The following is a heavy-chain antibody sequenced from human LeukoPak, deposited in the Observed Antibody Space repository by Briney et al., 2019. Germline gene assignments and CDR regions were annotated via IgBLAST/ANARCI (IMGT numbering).Heavy chain of an antibody. J-gene: IGHJ4*02. CDR3: ARATGDYYGSGTAPQDILYFDY. Sequence: GGSLRLSCAASGFTFSSYAMSWVRQAPGKGLEWVSAISGSGGSTYYADSVKGRFTISRDNSKNTLYLQMNSLRAEDTAVYYCARATGDYYGSGTAPQDILYFDYWGQGTLVTVSS. V-gene: IGHV3-23*01. CDR1: GFTFSSYA. CDR2: ISGSGGST. D-gene: IGHD3-10*01.